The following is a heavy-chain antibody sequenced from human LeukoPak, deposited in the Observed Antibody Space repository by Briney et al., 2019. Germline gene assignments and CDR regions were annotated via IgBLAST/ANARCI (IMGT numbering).Heavy chain of an antibody. CDR2: IIPIFGKA. J-gene: IGHJ4*02. V-gene: IGHV1-69*06. Sequence: SVKVSCKASGGTFSSDAISWVRQAPGQGLEWMGGIIPIFGKANYAQKFQGRVTITADKSTSTAYMELSSLRSEDTAVYYCATVAPPNYYDSSVYYYPYWGQGTLVTVSS. CDR3: ATVAPPNYYDSSVYYYPY. CDR1: GGTFSSDA. D-gene: IGHD3-22*01.